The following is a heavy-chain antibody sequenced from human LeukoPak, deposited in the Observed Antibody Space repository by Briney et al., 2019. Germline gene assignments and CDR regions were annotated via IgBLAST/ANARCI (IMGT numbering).Heavy chain of an antibody. CDR3: AREMNIVVVTTHAFDI. V-gene: IGHV3-11*01. J-gene: IGHJ3*02. CDR1: GFSVSNYY. Sequence: PGGSLRLSCAVSGFSVSNYYMNWVRQAPGKGLEWVSYISSSGSTIYYADSVKGRFTISRDNAKNSLYLQMNSLRAEDTAVYYCAREMNIVVVTTHAFDIWGQGTMVTVSS. D-gene: IGHD2-21*02. CDR2: ISSSGSTI.